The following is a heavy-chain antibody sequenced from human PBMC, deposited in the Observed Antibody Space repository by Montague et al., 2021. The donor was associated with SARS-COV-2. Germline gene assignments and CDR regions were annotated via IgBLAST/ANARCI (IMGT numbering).Heavy chain of an antibody. V-gene: IGHV4-4*02. Sequence: SETLSLTRVLSDVSLSTSTWWSWVRQSPGKGLEWVGEIYLSGFTXYNPSVKSRVSISLDDSRSQFSLRLTSVTAADTAVYFCARGGLGNRGFDYWGQGTLVTVSS. CDR2: IYLSGFT. CDR1: DVSLSTSTW. J-gene: IGHJ4*02. CDR3: ARGGLGNRGFDY. D-gene: IGHD3/OR15-3a*01.